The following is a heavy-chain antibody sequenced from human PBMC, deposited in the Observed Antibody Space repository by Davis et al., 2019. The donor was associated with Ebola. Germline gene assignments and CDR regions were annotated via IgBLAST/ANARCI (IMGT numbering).Heavy chain of an antibody. CDR3: GREAEDYYGMDV. CDR1: GGSIITNNF. V-gene: IGHV4-4*02. J-gene: IGHJ6*02. Sequence: MPGGSLRLSCAVSGGSIITNNFWNWVRQSPDKGLEWIGEIHHSGSTTYNPSLQSRVTISVDKSKNQFSLNLNSVTAADTAVYYCGREAEDYYGMDVWGQGTTVTVSS. CDR2: IHHSGST.